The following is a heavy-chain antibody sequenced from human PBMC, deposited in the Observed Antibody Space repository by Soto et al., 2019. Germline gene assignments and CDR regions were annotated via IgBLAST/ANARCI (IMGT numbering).Heavy chain of an antibody. Sequence: QVQLQQWGAGLLKPSETLSLTCAVYGGSFSGYYWSWIRQPPGKGLEWIGEINHSGSTNYNPSLKSRVTISVDTSKHQFSLKLSSVTAADTAVYYCARLGGDDNWGQGTLVTVSS. CDR3: ARLGGDDN. CDR1: GGSFSGYY. V-gene: IGHV4-34*01. J-gene: IGHJ4*02. D-gene: IGHD2-21*02. CDR2: INHSGST.